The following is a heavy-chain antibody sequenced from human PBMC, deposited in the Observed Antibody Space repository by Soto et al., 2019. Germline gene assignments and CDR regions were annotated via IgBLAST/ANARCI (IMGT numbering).Heavy chain of an antibody. CDR2: ISGSGGST. J-gene: IGHJ4*02. Sequence: VQLLESGGGLVQPGGSLRLSCAASGFTFSSYAMSWVRQAPGKGLEWVSAISGSGGSTYYADSVKGRFTISRDNSKNTLYLQMNSLRAEDTAVYYCAKDAEKYYYDSSGDYYYFDYWGQGTLVTVSS. CDR3: AKDAEKYYYDSSGDYYYFDY. V-gene: IGHV3-23*01. CDR1: GFTFSSYA. D-gene: IGHD3-22*01.